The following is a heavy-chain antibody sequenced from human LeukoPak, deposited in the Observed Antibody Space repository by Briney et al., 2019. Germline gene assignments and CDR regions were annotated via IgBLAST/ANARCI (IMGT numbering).Heavy chain of an antibody. CDR1: GFTFDDYA. D-gene: IGHD6-13*01. J-gene: IGHJ6*02. CDR2: ISWSSGSI. CDR3: ARNYAAAGTGGYYYGMDV. V-gene: IGHV3-9*01. Sequence: PGRSLRLSCAASGFTFDDYAMHWVRQAPGKGLEWVSVISWSSGSIGYADSVKGRFTISRDNAKNSLYLQMNSLRAEDTALYYCARNYAAAGTGGYYYGMDVWGQGTTVTVSS.